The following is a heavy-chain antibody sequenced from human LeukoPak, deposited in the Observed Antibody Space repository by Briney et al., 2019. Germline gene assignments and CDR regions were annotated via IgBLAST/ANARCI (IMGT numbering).Heavy chain of an antibody. CDR3: AKDLLGYCSGGSCYSFDY. D-gene: IGHD2-15*01. V-gene: IGHV3-30*18. J-gene: IGHJ4*02. CDR1: GLHFSNSI. Sequence: GGSLRLSCAASGLHFSNSIIHWVRQAPGKGLEWVAAMSFDGSQYYVDSVKGRFTISRDNSKNTLYLQMNSLRAEDTAVYYCAKDLLGYCSGGSCYSFDYWGQGTLVAVSS. CDR2: MSFDGSQ.